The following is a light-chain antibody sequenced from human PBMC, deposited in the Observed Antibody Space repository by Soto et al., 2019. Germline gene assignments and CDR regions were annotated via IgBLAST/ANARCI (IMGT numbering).Light chain of an antibody. CDR1: QSISSY. J-gene: IGKJ2*01. Sequence: DIQMTQSPSSLSASVGDRVTITCRASQSISSYLNWYQQKPGKAPKPLIYAASSLQSGVPSRFSGSGSGTDFTLTISSLQPEDFATYYCQQSYSTRMYTFGQGTKLEIK. CDR3: QQSYSTRMYT. V-gene: IGKV1-39*01. CDR2: AAS.